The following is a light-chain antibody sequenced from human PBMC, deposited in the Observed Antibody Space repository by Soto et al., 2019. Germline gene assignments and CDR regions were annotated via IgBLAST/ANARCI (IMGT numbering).Light chain of an antibody. CDR2: EVS. J-gene: IGLJ3*02. V-gene: IGLV2-14*01. CDR1: SSDVGGYNY. Sequence: QSALTQPASVSGSPGQSITISCTGTSSDVGGYNYVSWYQQHPGKAPKLMIYEVSNRPSGVSNRFSGSKSGNTASLTISGLQAEDEADYYCQSYDSGLSGWVFGGGTKLTVL. CDR3: QSYDSGLSGWV.